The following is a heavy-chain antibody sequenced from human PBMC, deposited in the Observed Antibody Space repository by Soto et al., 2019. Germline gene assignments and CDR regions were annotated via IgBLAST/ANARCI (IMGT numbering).Heavy chain of an antibody. V-gene: IGHV4-39*01. J-gene: IGHJ6*02. Sequence: SETLSLTCTVSGGSISGGVHSWSWIRQPPGKGLEWIGSIYYSGSTYYNPSLKSRVTISVDTSKNQFSLKLSSVTAADTAVYYCARCYYDRYYYYGMDVWGQGTTVTVSS. CDR2: IYYSGST. CDR3: ARCYYDRYYYYGMDV. D-gene: IGHD3-22*01. CDR1: GGSISGGVHS.